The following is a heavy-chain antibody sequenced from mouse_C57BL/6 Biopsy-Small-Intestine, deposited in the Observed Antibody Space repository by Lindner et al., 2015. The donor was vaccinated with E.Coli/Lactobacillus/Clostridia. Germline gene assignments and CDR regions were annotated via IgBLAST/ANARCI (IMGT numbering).Heavy chain of an antibody. CDR3: ARGLYSPYWYFDV. CDR2: IDPANGNT. Sequence: VQLQESGAELVRPGASVKLSCTASGFNIKDDYMHWVKQRPEQGLEWIGRIDPANGNTKYAPKFQDKATITADTSSNTAYLQLSSLTSEDTAVYYCARGLYSPYWYFDVWGAGTTVTVSS. D-gene: IGHD2-12*01. V-gene: IGHV14-3*01. CDR1: GFNIKDDY. J-gene: IGHJ1*01.